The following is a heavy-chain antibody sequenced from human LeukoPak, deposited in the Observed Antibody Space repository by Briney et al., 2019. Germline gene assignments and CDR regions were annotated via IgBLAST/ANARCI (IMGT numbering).Heavy chain of an antibody. CDR1: GFTFSNAW. CDR2: IKSKTDGGTT. Sequence: PGGSLRLSCAASGFTFSNAWMSWVRQPPGKGLEWVGRIKSKTDGGTTDYAAPVKGRFTISGDDSKNTLYLQMNSLKTEDTAVYYCTTTSIAVAGPFDYWGQGTLVTVSS. D-gene: IGHD6-19*01. J-gene: IGHJ4*02. CDR3: TTTSIAVAGPFDY. V-gene: IGHV3-15*01.